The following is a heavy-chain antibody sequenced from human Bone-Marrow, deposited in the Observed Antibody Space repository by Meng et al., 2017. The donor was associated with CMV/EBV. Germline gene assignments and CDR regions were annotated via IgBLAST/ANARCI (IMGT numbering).Heavy chain of an antibody. V-gene: IGHV2-70D*14. J-gene: IGHJ4*02. D-gene: IGHD1-7*01. Sequence: SGPTLVKPTPTLTLTCTFSGFSLSTRGMRVSWIRQPPGKALEWLARIDWDDDKFYSTSLKTRLTISKDTSKNQVVLTMTNMDPVDTATYYCARLGGTGTHFDYWGQGTLVTVSS. CDR3: ARLGGTGTHFDY. CDR1: GFSLSTRGMR. CDR2: IDWDDDK.